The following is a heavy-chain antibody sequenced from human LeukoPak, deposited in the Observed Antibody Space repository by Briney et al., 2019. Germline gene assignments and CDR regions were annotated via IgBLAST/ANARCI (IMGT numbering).Heavy chain of an antibody. CDR1: GYSISSVYY. J-gene: IGHJ6*03. CDR3: ARGSGYCSSTSCRYYYYYMDV. V-gene: IGHV4-38-2*02. Sequence: SETLSLTCTVSGYSISSVYYWGWIRQPPGKGLEWIGSVFHSGTTYYNPSLRSRDTISVDTSNNQFSLKLRSVTAADTAVYCCARGSGYCSSTSCRYYYYYMDVWGKGTTVTISS. CDR2: VFHSGTT. D-gene: IGHD2-2*03.